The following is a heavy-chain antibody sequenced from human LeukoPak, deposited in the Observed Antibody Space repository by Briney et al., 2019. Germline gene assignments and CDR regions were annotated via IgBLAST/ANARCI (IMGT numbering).Heavy chain of an antibody. Sequence: PGGSLRLSCAASGFTFDTYNFNWVRQAPGQGLEWVASIRSYSSYIYYGDSVKGRFTISRDDAKKSLYLQMNSLRAEDTAVYYCARTGLGLYSFDYWGQGIQVTISS. V-gene: IGHV3-21*01. CDR1: GFTFDTYN. J-gene: IGHJ4*02. D-gene: IGHD3/OR15-3a*01. CDR2: IRSYSSYI. CDR3: ARTGLGLYSFDY.